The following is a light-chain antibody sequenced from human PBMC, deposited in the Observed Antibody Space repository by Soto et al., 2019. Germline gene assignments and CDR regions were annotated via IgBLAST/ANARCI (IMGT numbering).Light chain of an antibody. CDR1: QSVASN. J-gene: IGKJ2*01. V-gene: IGKV3-15*01. Sequence: EIVMTQSPASLSVSPGDGANLSCRASQSVASNVAWYQQKPGQGPRLLIHGASTRAVGVPARFSGSGSGTDFTLNISSLQSEDFAVYYCQQYHNWPPQYTFGQGTKLQIK. CDR3: QQYHNWPPQYT. CDR2: GAS.